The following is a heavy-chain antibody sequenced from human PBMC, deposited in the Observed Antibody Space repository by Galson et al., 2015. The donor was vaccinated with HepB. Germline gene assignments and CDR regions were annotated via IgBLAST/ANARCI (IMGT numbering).Heavy chain of an antibody. J-gene: IGHJ4*02. CDR1: GGTLRNYG. V-gene: IGHV1-69*06. Sequence: SVRVSCKASGGTLRNYGMSWVRQAPGQGLEWMGGINYDFGTAHYAQKFQGRVTISANRSTSTVYMELTTLTSEDAAVYYCAGKAAVTPGYLAYWGQGTLVTVSS. D-gene: IGHD6-13*01. CDR2: INYDFGTA. CDR3: AGKAAVTPGYLAY.